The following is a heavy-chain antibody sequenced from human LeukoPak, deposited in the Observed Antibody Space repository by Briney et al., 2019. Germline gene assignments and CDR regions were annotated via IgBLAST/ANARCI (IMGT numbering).Heavy chain of an antibody. CDR3: ARDLGYGLDP. J-gene: IGHJ5*02. V-gene: IGHV1-18*04. CDR1: GYTFTGYY. D-gene: IGHD5-18*01. Sequence: ASVKVSCKASGYTFTGYYMHWVRQAPGQGLEWMGWISAYNGNTNSAQKLQDRVTMTTDTSTRTAYMELRSLRSDYTAVYYCARDLGYGLDPWGQGTLVTVSS. CDR2: ISAYNGNT.